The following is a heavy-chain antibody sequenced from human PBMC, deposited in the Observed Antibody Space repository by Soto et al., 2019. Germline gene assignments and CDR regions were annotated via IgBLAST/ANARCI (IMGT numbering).Heavy chain of an antibody. CDR2: LNPNTGST. CDR3: ARVKGYGTGSEGFHH. Sequence: QVLLAQSGAEVQKPGASVKVACKTSGYSFPYSDINWVRQAPGQGLEWMGWLNPNTGSTGFAVQFQGRLIITSHTATNTVFIELRGLRSEDTAVYYCARVKGYGTGSEGFHHWGQGTMVTVSS. D-gene: IGHD3-10*01. J-gene: IGHJ4*02. CDR1: GYSFPYSD. V-gene: IGHV1-8*01.